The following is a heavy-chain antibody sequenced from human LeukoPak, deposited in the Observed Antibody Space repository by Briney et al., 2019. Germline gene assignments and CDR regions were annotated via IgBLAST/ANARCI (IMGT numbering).Heavy chain of an antibody. CDR2: IKSKTHGGTT. V-gene: IGHV3-15*01. J-gene: IGHJ4*02. D-gene: IGHD3-22*01. Sequence: PGGSLRLSCAASGFTFSSYGMHWVRQAPGKGLEWVGRIKSKTHGGTTDYAAPVKGRFTISRDDSKNTLYLQMNSLKTEDTAVYYCWYYYDSSGSKPSADYWGQGTLVTVSS. CDR3: WYYYDSSGSKPSADY. CDR1: GFTFSSYG.